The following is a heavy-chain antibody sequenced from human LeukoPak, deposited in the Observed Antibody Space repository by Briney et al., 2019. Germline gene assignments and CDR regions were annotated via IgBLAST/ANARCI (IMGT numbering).Heavy chain of an antibody. CDR2: INPSGSFT. CDR3: ARDMIRGVVNN. V-gene: IGHV3-74*01. J-gene: IGHJ4*02. D-gene: IGHD3-10*01. CDR1: GFTISSNW. Sequence: PGGSLRLSCAASGFTISSNWMHWVRQVPGKGLVWVSLINPSGSFTTYADSVKGRFTISRDNAKNRLYMQMNSLRVEDTAVYYCARDMIRGVVNNWGQGALVTVSS.